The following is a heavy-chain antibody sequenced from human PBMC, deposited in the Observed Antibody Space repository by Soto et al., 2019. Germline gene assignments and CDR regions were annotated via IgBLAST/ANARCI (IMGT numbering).Heavy chain of an antibody. Sequence: SETLSLTCTVSGGSISSGGYYWSWIRQHPGKGLEWIGYIYYSGSTYYNPSLKSRVTISVDTSKNQFSLKLSSVTAADTAVYYCARKRRGYCSSTSCFDYYYYMDVWGRGTTVTVSS. CDR3: ARKRRGYCSSTSCFDYYYYMDV. CDR2: IYYSGST. D-gene: IGHD2-2*01. V-gene: IGHV4-31*03. J-gene: IGHJ6*03. CDR1: GGSISSGGYY.